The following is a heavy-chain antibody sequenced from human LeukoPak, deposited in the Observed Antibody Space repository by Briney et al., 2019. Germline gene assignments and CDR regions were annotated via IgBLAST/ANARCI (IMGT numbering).Heavy chain of an antibody. CDR1: GGSISSGGYS. V-gene: IGHV4-30-2*01. CDR3: ARGSITMVRGENWFDP. CDR2: IYHSGST. J-gene: IGHJ5*02. Sequence: SQTLSLTCAVSGGSISSGGYSWSWIRQPPGKGLEWIGYIYHSGSTYYNPSLKSRVTISVDRSKNQFSLKLGSVTAADTAVYYCARGSITMVRGENWFDPWGQGTLATVSS. D-gene: IGHD3-10*01.